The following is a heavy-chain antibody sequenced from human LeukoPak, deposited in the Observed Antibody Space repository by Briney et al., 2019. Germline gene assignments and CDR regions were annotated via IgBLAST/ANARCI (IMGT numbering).Heavy chain of an antibody. CDR3: TALGAASEY. V-gene: IGHV3-15*01. Sequence: GGSLRLSCVGSGLTFSNAWMSWIRQAPGKGLQWVGHIKSKTDGGTTEYAAPVKGRFTISRDDSKNTLYLQMSSLKNEDAALYYCTALGAASEYWGQGALVTVSS. D-gene: IGHD2-15*01. CDR2: IKSKTDGGTT. J-gene: IGHJ4*02. CDR1: GLTFSNAW.